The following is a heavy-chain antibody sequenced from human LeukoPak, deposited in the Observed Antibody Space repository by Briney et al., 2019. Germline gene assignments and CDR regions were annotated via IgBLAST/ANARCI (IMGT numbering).Heavy chain of an antibody. CDR2: ISSSSSYI. J-gene: IGHJ3*02. CDR1: GFTFSHYS. D-gene: IGHD5-12*01. CDR3: ARVKEASAFDI. Sequence: PGGSLRLSCAASGFTFSHYSMNWVRQAPGKGLEWVSSISSSSSYIYYADSVKGRFTISRDNAKNSLHLQMNILRADDTAVYYCARVKEASAFDIWGQGTMVTVSS. V-gene: IGHV3-21*01.